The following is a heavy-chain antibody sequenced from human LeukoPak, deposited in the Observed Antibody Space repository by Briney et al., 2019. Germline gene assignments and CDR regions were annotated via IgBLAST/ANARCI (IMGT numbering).Heavy chain of an antibody. CDR1: GGTFSSYA. J-gene: IGHJ5*02. CDR3: ARDPLFPEGWFDP. V-gene: IGHV1-69*05. Sequence: ASVKVSCKASGGTFSSYAISWVRQAPGQGLEWMGGNIPIFGTANYAQKFQGRVTITTDESTSTAYMELSSLRSEDTAVYYCARDPLFPEGWFDPWGQGTLVTVSS. D-gene: IGHD2/OR15-2a*01. CDR2: NIPIFGTA.